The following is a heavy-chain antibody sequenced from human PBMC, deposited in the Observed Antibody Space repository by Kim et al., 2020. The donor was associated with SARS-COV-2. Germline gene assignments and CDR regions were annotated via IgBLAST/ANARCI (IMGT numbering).Heavy chain of an antibody. CDR2: ISWDRKRT. Sequence: GGSLRLSCVASGFTFSTSPMGWVRQAPGEGLEWVSRISWDRKRTYYADSVKGRVTMSSDKSKNTVYLEMNNLRVEDTAVYYCAKGGTNSGFDYWGQGA. V-gene: IGHV3-23*01. CDR1: GFTFSTSP. J-gene: IGHJ4*02. CDR3: AKGGTNSGFDY. D-gene: IGHD2-8*01.